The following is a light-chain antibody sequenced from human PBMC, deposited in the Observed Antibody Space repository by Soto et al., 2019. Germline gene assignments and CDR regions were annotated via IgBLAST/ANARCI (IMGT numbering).Light chain of an antibody. CDR3: QQLNSYPLT. J-gene: IGKJ4*01. V-gene: IGKV1-9*01. CDR2: AAS. CDR1: QGISSY. Sequence: IHFTQSPSSLSASVGDRVTITCRASQGISSYLAWYQQKPGKAPKLLIYAASTLQSGVPSRFSGSGSGTDFTLTISSLQPEDFATYYCQQLNSYPLTFAGGTKV.